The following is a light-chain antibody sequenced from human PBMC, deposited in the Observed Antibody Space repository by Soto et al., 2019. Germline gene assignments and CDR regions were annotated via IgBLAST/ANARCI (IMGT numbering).Light chain of an antibody. CDR3: SSYAGSNTWV. CDR2: GFS. V-gene: IGLV2-8*01. J-gene: IGLJ3*02. Sequence: QSALTQPPSASGSPGQSVTISCTGTSSDIGAYNYVSWYQQHPGKAPKLMIYGFSKRPSGVPDRFSGSKSGNTASLTVSGLQAEDESDYYCSSYAGSNTWVFGGGTKVTVL. CDR1: SSDIGAYNY.